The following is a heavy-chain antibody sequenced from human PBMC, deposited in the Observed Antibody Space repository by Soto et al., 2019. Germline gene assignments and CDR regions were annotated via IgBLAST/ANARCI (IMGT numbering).Heavy chain of an antibody. D-gene: IGHD3-10*01. CDR1: GYTLTELS. Sequence: GASVKVSCTVSGYTLTELSMHWVRQAPGKGLEWMGGFDPEDGETIYAQKFQGRVTMTEDTSTDTAYMELSSLRSEDTAVYYCAAWPQITMVRGVRYWFDPWGQGTLVTVSS. J-gene: IGHJ5*02. V-gene: IGHV1-24*01. CDR2: FDPEDGET. CDR3: AAWPQITMVRGVRYWFDP.